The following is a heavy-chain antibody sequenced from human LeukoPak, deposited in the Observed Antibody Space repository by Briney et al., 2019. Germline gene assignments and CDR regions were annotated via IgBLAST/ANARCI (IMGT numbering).Heavy chain of an antibody. CDR3: AKNIGGLDY. V-gene: IGHV3-23*01. Sequence: GGSLRLSCAASGFTFSSYGMSWVRQAPGKGLEWVSAIINNGGSTYYADSVKGRFTISRDNSKNALYLQMNSLRAEDTAIYYCAKNIGGLDYWGQGTLVTVSS. CDR2: IINNGGST. J-gene: IGHJ4*02. CDR1: GFTFSSYG. D-gene: IGHD3-10*01.